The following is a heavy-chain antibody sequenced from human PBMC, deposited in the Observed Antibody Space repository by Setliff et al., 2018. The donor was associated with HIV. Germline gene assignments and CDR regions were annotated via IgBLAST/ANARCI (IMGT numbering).Heavy chain of an antibody. CDR3: ARDGERYNFDI. V-gene: IGHV1-18*01. CDR2: ISTYSDET. Sequence: ASVKVSCKPSGYTFTTYGLSWVRQAPGQGLEWMGWISTYSDETSSSQNLQGRLTMTTDTSTGTAYMHLSSLRSDDTAVYYCARDGERYNFDIWGQGTMVTVSS. J-gene: IGHJ3*02. CDR1: GYTFTTYG. D-gene: IGHD2-21*01.